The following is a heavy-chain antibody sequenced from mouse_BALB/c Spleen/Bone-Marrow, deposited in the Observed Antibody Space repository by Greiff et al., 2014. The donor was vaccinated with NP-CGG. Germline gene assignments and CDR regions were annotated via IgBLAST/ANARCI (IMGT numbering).Heavy chain of an antibody. CDR2: IATGNGST. CDR1: GYTFTSYS. D-gene: IGHD1-1*01. V-gene: IGHV1S41*01. Sequence: DLVRPGVSVKLSCKGSGYTFTSYSINWLKQRPGQGLEWIGRIATGNGSTYYNEMFKGKATLTVDTSSSTAYIQLSCQSSEDSAVYFCARESYYYENYAMKTWGQGTPVT. J-gene: IGHJ4*01. CDR3: ARESYYYENYAMKT.